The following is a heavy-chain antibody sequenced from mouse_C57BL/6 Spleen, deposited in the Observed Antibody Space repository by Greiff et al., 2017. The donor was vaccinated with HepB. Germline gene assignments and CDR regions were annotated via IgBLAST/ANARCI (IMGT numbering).Heavy chain of an antibody. V-gene: IGHV1-55*01. CDR1: GYTFTSYW. D-gene: IGHD4-1*01. CDR3: ARRITGVDY. J-gene: IGHJ2*01. CDR2: IYPGSGSP. Sequence: VKLQQPGAELVKPGASVKMSCKASGYTFTSYWITWVKQRPGQGLEWIGDIYPGSGSPNYNEKFKSKATLTVDTSSSTAYMQLSSLTSEDSAVYYCARRITGVDYWGQGTTLTVSS.